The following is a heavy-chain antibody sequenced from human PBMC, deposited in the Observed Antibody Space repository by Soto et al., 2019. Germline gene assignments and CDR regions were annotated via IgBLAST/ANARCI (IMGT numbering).Heavy chain of an antibody. CDR3: ATVFRSSNFNY. D-gene: IGHD3-10*02. V-gene: IGHV3-11*01. CDR1: GLSFSDYY. CDR2: ITSSSSTI. Sequence: QVELVESGGGLVKPVGSLRLSCAASGLSFSDYYMSWIRQAPGKGLEWIAYITSSSSTIYYADSVKGRFTISRNDAKNSLYLQLDSLIAEDTAVYYCATVFRSSNFNYWGQGTLVTVSS. J-gene: IGHJ4*02.